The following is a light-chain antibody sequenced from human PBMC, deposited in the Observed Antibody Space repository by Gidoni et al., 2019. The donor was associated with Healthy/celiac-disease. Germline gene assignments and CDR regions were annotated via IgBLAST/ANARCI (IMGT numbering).Light chain of an antibody. J-gene: IGLJ3*02. CDR1: GSNIGAGYD. Sequence: QSVLTPPPSVSGAPGQRVTIPCTGAGSNIGAGYDVHWYPQLPGTAPKLLMFGNSNRPSGVPDRFSGSKSGTSASLAITGLQAEDEADYYCQSYDSSLSGWVFGGGTKLTVL. CDR3: QSYDSSLSGWV. CDR2: GNS. V-gene: IGLV1-40*01.